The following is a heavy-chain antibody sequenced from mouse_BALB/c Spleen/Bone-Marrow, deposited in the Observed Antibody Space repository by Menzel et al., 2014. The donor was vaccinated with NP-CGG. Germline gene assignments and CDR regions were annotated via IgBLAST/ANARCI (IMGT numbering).Heavy chain of an antibody. CDR2: IRNKANGYTT. CDR1: GFTFTDYY. J-gene: IGHJ3*01. CDR3: GKDYGNYVRIDY. D-gene: IGHD2-1*01. V-gene: IGHV7-3*02. Sequence: EVKLMESGGGLVQPGGSLKLSCATSGFTFTDYYMSWVRQPPGKALEWLGFIRNKANGYTTEYSVSVKGPFTISRKNSQRILYLQMNTLGAEYSATYYCGKDYGNYVRIDYWGQGTLVTVSA.